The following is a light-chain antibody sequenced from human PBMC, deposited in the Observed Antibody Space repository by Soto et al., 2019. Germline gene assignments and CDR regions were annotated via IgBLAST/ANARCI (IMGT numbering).Light chain of an antibody. J-gene: IGKJ2*01. Sequence: EIVMTQSPATLSVSPGERATLSCRASQSVSSNLAWYQQKPGQAPRLLIYGASTRATVIPARFSGSGSGTTCTLTISSLQSEDFAVYYFQQYNNGLPITFGQGTKLKIK. CDR2: GAS. CDR3: QQYNNGLPIT. CDR1: QSVSSN. V-gene: IGKV3-15*01.